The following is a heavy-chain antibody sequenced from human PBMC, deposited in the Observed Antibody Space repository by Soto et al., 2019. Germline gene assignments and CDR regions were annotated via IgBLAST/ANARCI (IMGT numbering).Heavy chain of an antibody. J-gene: IGHJ4*02. CDR3: AKAADYSGSGSNSILFGY. Sequence: QTGGSLRLSCAASGFTFSSYAMSCVRQAPGTGLEWVSGISGSGDNTYYADSEKGRFTISRDNSENTLYLQMNSLRAEDTAVYYCAKAADYSGSGSNSILFGYWGQGTLVTVSS. CDR2: ISGSGDNT. V-gene: IGHV3-23*01. CDR1: GFTFSSYA. D-gene: IGHD3-10*01.